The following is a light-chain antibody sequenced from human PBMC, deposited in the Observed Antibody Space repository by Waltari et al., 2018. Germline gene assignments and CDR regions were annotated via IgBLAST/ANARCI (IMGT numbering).Light chain of an antibody. J-gene: IGLJ1*01. Sequence: QSALTQPASVSGSPGQSITISCTGTTSDIENFNLVSWYQQHPGKAPKLIIYEGDKRPSGVSDRLTVSKSGNTASLTISGLQAEDEADYFCYSSAGSSVFGTGTKVTVL. V-gene: IGLV2-23*01. CDR3: YSSAGSSV. CDR1: TSDIENFNL. CDR2: EGD.